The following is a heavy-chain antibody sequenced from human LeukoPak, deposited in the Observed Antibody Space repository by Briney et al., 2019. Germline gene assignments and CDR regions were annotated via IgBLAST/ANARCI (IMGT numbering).Heavy chain of an antibody. Sequence: GGSLRLSCAASGFTFSSYSMNWVRQAPGKGLEWVSSISSSSSYIYYADSVKGRFTISRDNAKNSLYLQMNSLRAEDTAVYYCAKVGGYSYGYNWFDPWGQGTLVTVSS. CDR1: GFTFSSYS. J-gene: IGHJ5*02. D-gene: IGHD5-18*01. CDR3: AKVGGYSYGYNWFDP. CDR2: ISSSSSYI. V-gene: IGHV3-21*01.